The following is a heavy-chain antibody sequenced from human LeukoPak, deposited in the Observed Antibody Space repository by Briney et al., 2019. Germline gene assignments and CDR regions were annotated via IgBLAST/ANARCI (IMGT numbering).Heavy chain of an antibody. D-gene: IGHD2-15*01. CDR2: ISAYNGNT. J-gene: IGHJ4*02. CDR3: ARYDCSGGSCYIFGY. V-gene: IGHV1-18*01. CDR1: GYTFTSYG. Sequence: ASVKVSFKASGYTFTSYGISWVRQAPGQGLEWMGWISAYNGNTNYAQKLQGRVTMTTDTSASTAYMELRSLRSDDTAVYYCARYDCSGGSCYIFGYWGQGTLVTVSS.